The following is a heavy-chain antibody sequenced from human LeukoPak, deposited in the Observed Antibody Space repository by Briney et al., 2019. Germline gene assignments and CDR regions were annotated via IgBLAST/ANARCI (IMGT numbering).Heavy chain of an antibody. V-gene: IGHV3-21*04. D-gene: IGHD2-21*02. Sequence: GGSLRLSCAASGFTFTSYSMSWVRQAPGKGLEWVSSISSSSGYTYYAHSVKGRFTISRDNSKNTLYLQMNSLRAEETAVYYCARDRGVTKRNWSDSWGQGTQVTASS. J-gene: IGHJ5*01. CDR3: ARDRGVTKRNWSDS. CDR1: GFTFTSYS. CDR2: ISSSSGYT.